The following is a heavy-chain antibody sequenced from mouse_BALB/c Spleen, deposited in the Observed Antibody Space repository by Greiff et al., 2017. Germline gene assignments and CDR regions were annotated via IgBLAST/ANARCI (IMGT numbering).Heavy chain of an antibody. V-gene: IGHV1-7*01. Sequence: QVQLKESGAELAKPGASVKMSCTASGYTFTSYWMHWVKQRPGQGLEWIGYINPSTGYTEYNQKFKDKATLTADKSSSTAYMQLSSLTSEDSAVYYCARSNWYFDVWGAGTTVTVSS. CDR3: ARSNWYFDV. J-gene: IGHJ1*01. CDR2: INPSTGYT. CDR1: GYTFTSYW.